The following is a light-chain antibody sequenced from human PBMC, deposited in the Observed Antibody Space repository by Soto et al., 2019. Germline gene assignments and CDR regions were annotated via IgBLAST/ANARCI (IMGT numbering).Light chain of an antibody. V-gene: IGKV3-11*01. CDR1: LSVSNY. CDR2: DAS. CDR3: QQRANWPIT. Sequence: LSQSPATLSLYPGETATLYCRASLSVSNYLAWYQQKPGQAPRLLIYDASNTATGIPARFSGSGSGTDFTLTISRLESEDFAVYYCQQRANWPITFGQGTRLEI. J-gene: IGKJ5*01.